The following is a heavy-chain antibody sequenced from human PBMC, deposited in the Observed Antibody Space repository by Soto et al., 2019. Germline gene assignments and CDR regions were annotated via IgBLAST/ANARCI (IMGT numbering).Heavy chain of an antibody. V-gene: IGHV3-21*04. CDR3: AISKVAQGYSYGYYFDY. D-gene: IGHD5-18*01. Sequence: GGSLRLSCAASGFTFSSYSMNWVRQAPGKGLEWVSAISSSSSSTYYADSVKGRFTISRDNSKNTLYLQMNSLRAEDTAVYYCAISKVAQGYSYGYYFDYWGQGTLVTVSS. CDR2: ISSSSSST. J-gene: IGHJ4*02. CDR1: GFTFSSYS.